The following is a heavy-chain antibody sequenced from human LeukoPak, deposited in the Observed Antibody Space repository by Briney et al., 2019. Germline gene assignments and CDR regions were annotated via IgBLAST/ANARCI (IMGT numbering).Heavy chain of an antibody. CDR2: ISAYNGNT. CDR1: GYTFTSYG. Sequence: ASVKVSCKASGYTFTSYGISWVRQAPGQGLEWMGWISAYNGNTNYAQKLQGRVTMTTDTSTSTAYMELRSLRSDDTAVYHCARDRYCGGDCYLQNYYYYYMDVWGKGTTVTVSS. CDR3: ARDRYCGGDCYLQNYYYYYMDV. J-gene: IGHJ6*03. D-gene: IGHD2-21*02. V-gene: IGHV1-18*01.